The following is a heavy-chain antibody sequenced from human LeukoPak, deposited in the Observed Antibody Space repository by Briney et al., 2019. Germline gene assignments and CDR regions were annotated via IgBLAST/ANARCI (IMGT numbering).Heavy chain of an antibody. CDR3: ARAAARIFDY. J-gene: IGHJ4*02. Sequence: SETPSLTCAVYGGSLGGYYWGWIRQPPGRELEWIGSINYRGSTYYNPSLQSQVSISVDTSKNQFSLRLRSVTAADTAVYYCARAAARIFDYWGQGTLVTVSS. D-gene: IGHD6-6*01. CDR1: GGSLGGYY. V-gene: IGHV4-34*01. CDR2: INYRGST.